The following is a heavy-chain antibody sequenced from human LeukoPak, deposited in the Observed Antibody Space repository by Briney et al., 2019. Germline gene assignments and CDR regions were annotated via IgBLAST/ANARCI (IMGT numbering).Heavy chain of an antibody. CDR1: GFTFSSYE. J-gene: IGHJ4*02. V-gene: IGHV3-48*03. CDR2: ISSSGSTI. Sequence: PGGSLRLSCAASGFTFSSYEMNWVRQAPGKGLEWVSYISSSGSTIYYADSVKGRFTISRDNAKNSLYLQMSSLRAEDTAVYYCARDDYYYDSSGYYSFDYWGQGTLVTVSS. D-gene: IGHD3-22*01. CDR3: ARDDYYYDSSGYYSFDY.